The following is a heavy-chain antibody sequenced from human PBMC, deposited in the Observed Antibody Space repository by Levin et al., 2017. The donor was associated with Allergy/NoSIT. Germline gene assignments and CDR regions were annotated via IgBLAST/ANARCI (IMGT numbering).Heavy chain of an antibody. D-gene: IGHD5-12*01. CDR3: ARGGPHDAFDI. Sequence: SQTLSLPCTVSGGSIRSGGYYWSWIRQHPGKGLEWIGYIYYSGSTYYNPSLKSRVTISVDTSKNQFSLKLSSVTAADTAVYYCARGGPHDAFDIWGQGTMVTVSS. J-gene: IGHJ3*02. CDR2: IYYSGST. CDR1: GGSIRSGGYY. V-gene: IGHV4-31*02.